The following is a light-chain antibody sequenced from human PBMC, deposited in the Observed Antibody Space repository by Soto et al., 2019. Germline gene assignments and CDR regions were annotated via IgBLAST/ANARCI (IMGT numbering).Light chain of an antibody. CDR2: GAS. Sequence: EIVFTQSPGTLSFSPGERATLSCRASQTVSNNYLAWYQQKPGQAPRLLFYGASSRATGIPDRFSGSGSGKDFTLTISRLEPEDFAVYYCQQYDISPVTFGGGTKVDIK. CDR3: QQYDISPVT. J-gene: IGKJ4*01. V-gene: IGKV3-20*01. CDR1: QTVSNNY.